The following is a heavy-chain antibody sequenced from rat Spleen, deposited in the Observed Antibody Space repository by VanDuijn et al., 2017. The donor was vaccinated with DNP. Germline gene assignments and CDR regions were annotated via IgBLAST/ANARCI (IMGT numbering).Heavy chain of an antibody. V-gene: IGHV4-2*01. CDR3: TTLRVRYYYVMDA. J-gene: IGHJ4*01. D-gene: IGHD1-11*01. Sequence: EVKLVESGGGLVQPGRSLKLSCAASEFNFNDYWMYWVRQAPGKGLEWIGEINKGSSTINYIPSLKDKFTISRDNAQNTLYLQMNKLGSEDTATYYCTTLRVRYYYVMDAWGQGASVTVSS. CDR1: EFNFNDYW. CDR2: INKGSSTI.